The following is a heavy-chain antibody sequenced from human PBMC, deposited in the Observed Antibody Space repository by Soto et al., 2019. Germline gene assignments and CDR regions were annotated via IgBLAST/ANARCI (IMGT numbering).Heavy chain of an antibody. J-gene: IGHJ4*02. D-gene: IGHD1-26*01. CDR1: GFTISTYG. CDR2: IWYDGSNK. CDR3: ARAVGPYDY. V-gene: IGHV3-33*01. Sequence: QVQLVESGGGVVQPGRSLRLSCAASGFTISTYGIHWVRQAPGKGLEWVAVIWYDGSNKYYADSVKGRFTISRDNSKNTRDLQMDSLRAEDTAVYYCARAVGPYDYWGQGTLVTVSS.